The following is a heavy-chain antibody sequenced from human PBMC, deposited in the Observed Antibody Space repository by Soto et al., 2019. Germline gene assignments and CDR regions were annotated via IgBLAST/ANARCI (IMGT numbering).Heavy chain of an antibody. D-gene: IGHD2-15*01. CDR1: GDTVSSNSVA. V-gene: IGHV6-1*01. CDR2: TYYRSRWYS. J-gene: IGHJ6*02. Sequence: SQTLSLTCVGSGDTVSSNSVALNLVMRSPSRGLEWLGRTYYRSRWYSDYAVSVRSRIDINADTSKNQVSLQLNSVTPEDTAVYYCARSEEDSDYYYYGMDVWGQGTTVTVSS. CDR3: ARSEEDSDYYYYGMDV.